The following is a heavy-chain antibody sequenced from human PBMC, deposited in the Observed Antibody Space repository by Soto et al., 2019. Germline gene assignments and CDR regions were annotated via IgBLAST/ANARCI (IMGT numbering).Heavy chain of an antibody. V-gene: IGHV3-23*01. Sequence: GGSLRLSCTASGFTFNRYAMSWVRQAPGKGLEWVLVISGSGGRIYYAESVKGRFTISRDNSKNMVYLQMNSLRAEDTAVYYCAKLGSCSSTSCYRDYWGQGTLVTVSS. CDR3: AKLGSCSSTSCYRDY. D-gene: IGHD2-2*01. J-gene: IGHJ4*02. CDR1: GFTFNRYA. CDR2: ISGSGGRI.